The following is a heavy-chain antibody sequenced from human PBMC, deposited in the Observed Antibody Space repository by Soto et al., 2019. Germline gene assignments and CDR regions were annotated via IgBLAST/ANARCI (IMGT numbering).Heavy chain of an antibody. J-gene: IGHJ5*02. Sequence: PSETLSLTCTVPGGSISSYYWSWIRQPPGKGLEWIGYIYYSGSTNYNPSLKSRVTISVDTSKNQFSLKLSSVTAADTAVYYCARDIVGYSSGYNWFDPWGQGTLVTVSS. CDR3: ARDIVGYSSGYNWFDP. D-gene: IGHD5-18*01. CDR1: GGSISSYY. V-gene: IGHV4-59*12. CDR2: IYYSGST.